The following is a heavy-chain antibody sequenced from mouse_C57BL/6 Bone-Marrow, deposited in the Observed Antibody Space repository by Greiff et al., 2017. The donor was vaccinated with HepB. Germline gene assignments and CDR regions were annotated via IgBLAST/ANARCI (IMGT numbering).Heavy chain of an antibody. CDR2: IRSKSSNYAT. V-gene: IGHV10-3*01. J-gene: IGHJ3*01. Sequence: EVMLVESGGGLVQPKGSLKLSCAASGFTFNTYAMHWVRQAPGKGLEWVARIRSKSSNYATYYADSVKDRFTISRDDSQSMLDLQMNNLKTEDTAMYYCVRDGAYYSNPWFAYWGQGTLVTVSA. CDR3: VRDGAYYSNPWFAY. CDR1: GFTFNTYA. D-gene: IGHD2-5*01.